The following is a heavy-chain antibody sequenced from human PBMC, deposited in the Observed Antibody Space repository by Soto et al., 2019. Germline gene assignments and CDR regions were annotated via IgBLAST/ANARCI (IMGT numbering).Heavy chain of an antibody. CDR1: GFTVSSNY. Sequence: EVQLVETGGGLIQPGGSLRLSCAASGFTVSSNYMSWVRQAPGKGLEWVSVIYSGGSTYYADSVKGRFTISRDNSKNTLYLQMNSLRAEDTAVYYCAREGYYGSGSPFGYWGQGTLVTVSS. D-gene: IGHD3-10*01. CDR3: AREGYYGSGSPFGY. J-gene: IGHJ4*02. V-gene: IGHV3-53*02. CDR2: IYSGGST.